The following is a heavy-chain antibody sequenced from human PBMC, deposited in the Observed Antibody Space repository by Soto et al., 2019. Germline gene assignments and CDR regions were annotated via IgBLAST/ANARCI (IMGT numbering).Heavy chain of an antibody. CDR1: GDSITSTNW. J-gene: IGHJ5*02. D-gene: IGHD2-2*02. CDR2: IYHSGST. V-gene: IGHV4-4*02. CDR3: AREVVVPPAIGYWFDP. Sequence: NPSETLSLTCAVSGDSITSTNWWSWVRQSPGKGLEWLAEIYHSGSTNYNPSLKSRVTISVDKSKNQFSLKLSSVTAADTAVYYCAREVVVPPAIGYWFDPWGQATLVTVSS.